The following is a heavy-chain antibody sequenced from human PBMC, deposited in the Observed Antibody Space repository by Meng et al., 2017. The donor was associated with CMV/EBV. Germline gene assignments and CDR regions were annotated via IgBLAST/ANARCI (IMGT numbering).Heavy chain of an antibody. V-gene: IGHV4-30-4*08. CDR3: ARGFTGVLLWFGESLGWFDP. D-gene: IGHD3-10*01. J-gene: IGHJ5*02. CDR1: GGSISSGDYY. Sequence: QVPLPGSGPGLVKPSQTLSLPCTVSGGSISSGDYYWSWIRQPPGKGLEWIGYIYYSGSTYYNPSLKSRVTISVDTSKNQFSLKLSSVTAADTAVYYCARGFTGVLLWFGESLGWFDPWGQGTLVTASS. CDR2: IYYSGST.